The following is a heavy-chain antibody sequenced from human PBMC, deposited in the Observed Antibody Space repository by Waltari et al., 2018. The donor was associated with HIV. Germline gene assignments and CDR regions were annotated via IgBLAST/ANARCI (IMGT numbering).Heavy chain of an antibody. CDR3: ARGRGYYFGSPYYFDS. Sequence: EVQVVESGGALVQPGGSLRLSCAAYGFTFDDYCMTWVRQAPGKGLGGVGSIKRDGSDKSYVDSVKGRFSVSRDNAKSSLYLQMSSLRVEDTALYFCARGRGYYFGSPYYFDSWGQGTLVTVSS. V-gene: IGHV3-7*01. J-gene: IGHJ4*02. D-gene: IGHD3-10*01. CDR1: GFTFDDYC. CDR2: IKRDGSDK.